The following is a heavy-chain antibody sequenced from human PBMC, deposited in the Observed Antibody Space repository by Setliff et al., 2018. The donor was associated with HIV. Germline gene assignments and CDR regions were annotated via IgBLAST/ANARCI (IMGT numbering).Heavy chain of an antibody. CDR1: GFTFSSYS. CDR3: ARPLLSPYYYMDV. J-gene: IGHJ6*03. D-gene: IGHD2-15*01. V-gene: IGHV3-48*01. CDR2: ISSSSSTI. Sequence: GGSLRLSCAASGFTFSSYSMNWVRQAPGKGLEWVSYISSSSSTISYADSVQGRFTISRDNAKNSLYLQMNSLRAEDTAVYYCARPLLSPYYYMDVWGKGTTVTVSS.